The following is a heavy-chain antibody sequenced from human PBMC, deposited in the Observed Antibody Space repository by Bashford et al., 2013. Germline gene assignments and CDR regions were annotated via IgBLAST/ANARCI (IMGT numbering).Heavy chain of an antibody. CDR3: AIVPLVGATGGMDV. CDR1: GGSISSSNW. CDR2: INHSGST. Sequence: SETLSLTCAVSGGSISSSNWWSWVRQPPGKGLEWIGEINHSGSTNYNPSLKSRVTISLDTSKNQFSLRLSSVTAADTAVYYCAIVPLVGATGGMDVWGRGTTVTVSS. J-gene: IGHJ6*02. V-gene: IGHV4-4*02. D-gene: IGHD1-26*01.